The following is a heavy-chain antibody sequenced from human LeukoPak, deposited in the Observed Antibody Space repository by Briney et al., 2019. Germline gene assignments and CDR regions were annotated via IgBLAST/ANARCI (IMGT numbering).Heavy chain of an antibody. Sequence: GGSLRLSCAASRFTFSSYSMSWVRQAPGKGLEWVGRIKSIGDGGTTDYAAPVKGRFTISRDDSKTTVYLQMNSLHTGDTAVYYCTTSVFLLFGGDAFSVWGQGTMVTVSS. D-gene: IGHD3-10*01. J-gene: IGHJ3*01. CDR3: TTSVFLLFGGDAFSV. CDR2: IKSIGDGGTT. V-gene: IGHV3-15*01. CDR1: RFTFSSYS.